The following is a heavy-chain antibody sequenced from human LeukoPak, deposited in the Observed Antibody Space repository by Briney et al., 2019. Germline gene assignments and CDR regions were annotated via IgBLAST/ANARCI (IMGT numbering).Heavy chain of an antibody. CDR1: GFTFSSYA. Sequence: PGGSLRLSCAASGFTFSSYAMSWVRQAPGKGLEWVSSISNSGEATYYGDSVKGRFTISRDNSKNTLSLQMNSLRAEDTAVYYCAKLWLWSYGDFDYWGQGTLVTVSS. CDR3: AKLWLWSYGDFDY. D-gene: IGHD5-18*01. V-gene: IGHV3-23*01. J-gene: IGHJ4*02. CDR2: ISNSGEAT.